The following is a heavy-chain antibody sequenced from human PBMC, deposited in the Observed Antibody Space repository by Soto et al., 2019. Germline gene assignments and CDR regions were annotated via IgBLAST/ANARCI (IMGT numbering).Heavy chain of an antibody. V-gene: IGHV4-59*08. J-gene: IGHJ6*02. Sequence: PSETLSLTCTVSGASIIDYYWSSIRQPPGKGLEWIGYIYYSETTDYCPSLKSRVTISVDTSKNQFSLKLSSVTAADSVIYYCARQSGGYYYYGMDVWGQGTTVTVSS. CDR2: IYYSETT. CDR3: ARQSGGYYYYGMDV. CDR1: GASIIDYY. D-gene: IGHD1-26*01.